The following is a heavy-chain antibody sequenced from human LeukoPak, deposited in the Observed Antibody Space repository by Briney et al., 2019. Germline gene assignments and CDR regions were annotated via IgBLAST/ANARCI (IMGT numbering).Heavy chain of an antibody. J-gene: IGHJ4*02. Sequence: GGSLRLSCAASEFIVSKSYLSWVRQAPGKGLEWVSGIYSGGSTYYADSVRGRFTISRDISRSTLYLQMNSLRAEDTAVYYCAKYASSGSYHNFDSWGQGTLVTVSS. CDR3: AKYASSGSYHNFDS. CDR1: EFIVSKSY. V-gene: IGHV3-66*01. D-gene: IGHD1-26*01. CDR2: IYSGGST.